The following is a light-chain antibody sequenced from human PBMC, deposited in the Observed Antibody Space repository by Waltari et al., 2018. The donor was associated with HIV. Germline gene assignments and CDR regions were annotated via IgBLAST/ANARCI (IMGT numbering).Light chain of an antibody. V-gene: IGLV1-40*01. CDR2: ANT. J-gene: IGLJ2*01. CDR3: QSYDNSLRVI. Sequence: QSVLTQPPSVSGAPGQTVTISCTGSSSNLGTGYAVHWYQQLPGAAPKLRICANTNRPSGFPSRFSGAKSGTSASLASTGLQAEDEADYYCQSYDNSLRVIFGGGTKLTVL. CDR1: SSNLGTGYA.